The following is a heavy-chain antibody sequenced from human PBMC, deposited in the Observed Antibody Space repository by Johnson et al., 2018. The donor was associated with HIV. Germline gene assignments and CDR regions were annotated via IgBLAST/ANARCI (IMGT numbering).Heavy chain of an antibody. CDR3: ARDPRVESAYYNDAFDI. D-gene: IGHD3-22*01. CDR1: GFTFSSY. V-gene: IGHV3-7*01. CDR2: IKQDGSEK. Sequence: VQLVESGGGLVQPGGSLRLSCAASGFTFSSYDMHWVANIKQDGSEKYYADSVKGRFTISRDNSKNTLYLQMNSLRAEDTAVYYCARDPRVESAYYNDAFDIWGQGTMVTVSS. J-gene: IGHJ3*02.